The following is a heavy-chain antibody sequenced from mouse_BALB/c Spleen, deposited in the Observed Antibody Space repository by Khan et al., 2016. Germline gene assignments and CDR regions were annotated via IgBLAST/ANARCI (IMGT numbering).Heavy chain of an antibody. CDR3: ALDGSRFAY. CDR1: DFNIKDYY. D-gene: IGHD2-3*01. J-gene: IGHJ3*01. CDR2: IDPENGNT. V-gene: IGHV14-1*02. Sequence: EVQLQESGAELVRPGALVKLSCKASDFNIKDYYMHWVKQRPEQGLEWIGWIDPENGNTIYDPKFQGKASITADTSSNTAYLQLSSLTSEDTAVYCCALDGSRFAYWGQGTLVTVSA.